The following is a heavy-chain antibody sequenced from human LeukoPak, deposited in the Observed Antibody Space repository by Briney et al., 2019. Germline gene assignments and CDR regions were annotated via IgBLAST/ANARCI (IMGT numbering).Heavy chain of an antibody. J-gene: IGHJ6*03. D-gene: IGHD3-3*01. CDR3: ARNGLRFLEYYYYMDV. V-gene: IGHV1-18*01. CDR2: ISAYNGNT. Sequence: ASVKVSCKASGYTFTSYGISWVRQAPGQGLEWMGWISAYNGNTNYAQKLQGRVAMTTDTSTSTAYMELRSLRSDDTAVYYCARNGLRFLEYYYYMDVWGKGTTVTVSS. CDR1: GYTFTSYG.